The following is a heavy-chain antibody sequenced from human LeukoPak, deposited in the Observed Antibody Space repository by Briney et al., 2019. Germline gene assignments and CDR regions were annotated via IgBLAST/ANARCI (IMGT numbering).Heavy chain of an antibody. Sequence: ASVKVSCKASGYTFTGYYMQWVRQAPGQGLEWMGWINPNSGGTKYAQKFQGRVTMTRDTSISTAYMELSRLRSDDTAVYYCARDDYSLSGGDYWGQGTLVTVSS. J-gene: IGHJ4*02. CDR2: INPNSGGT. CDR3: ARDDYSLSGGDY. CDR1: GYTFTGYY. V-gene: IGHV1-2*02. D-gene: IGHD2/OR15-2a*01.